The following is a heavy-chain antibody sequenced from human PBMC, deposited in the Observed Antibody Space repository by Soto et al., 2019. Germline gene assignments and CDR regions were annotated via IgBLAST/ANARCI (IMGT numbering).Heavy chain of an antibody. CDR2: IYYSGST. Sequence: PSETLSLTCTVSGGSISSYYWSWIRQPPGKGLEWIGYIYYSGSTNYNPSLKSRVTISVDTSKNQFSLKLSSVTAADTDVYYCARDLGRLRWYSSAFDIWGQGTMVTVSS. CDR3: ARDLGRLRWYSSAFDI. V-gene: IGHV4-59*01. CDR1: GGSISSYY. D-gene: IGHD4-17*01. J-gene: IGHJ3*02.